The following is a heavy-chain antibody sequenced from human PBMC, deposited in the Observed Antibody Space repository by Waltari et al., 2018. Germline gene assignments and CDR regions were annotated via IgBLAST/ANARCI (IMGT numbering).Heavy chain of an antibody. CDR3: ARDRGPYSGSPWVH. Sequence: QLQLQESGPGLVKPSETLSLTCTVSGGSISSSNYYWGWIRQPPGKGLEWIGSIYYSGNTYYYPSLKSRVTISVDTSKNQFSLKVTTVTAADTAVYFCARDRGPYSGSPWVHWGQGSLVTVSS. V-gene: IGHV4-39*07. J-gene: IGHJ4*02. CDR2: IYYSGNT. D-gene: IGHD1-26*01. CDR1: GGSISSSNYY.